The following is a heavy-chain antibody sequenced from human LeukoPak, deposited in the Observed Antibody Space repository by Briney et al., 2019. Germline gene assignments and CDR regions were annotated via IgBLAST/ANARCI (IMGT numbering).Heavy chain of an antibody. CDR3: ARENYYDSSGYFDY. CDR1: GGTFSSYA. CDR2: IIPIFGTA. Sequence: SVKVSCKASGGTFSSYAISWVRQAPGQGLEWMGGIIPIFGTANYAQKFQGRVTITTDESTSTAYMELSSLRSEDTAVYYCARENYYDSSGYFDYWGQGTLVTVSS. D-gene: IGHD3-22*01. J-gene: IGHJ4*02. V-gene: IGHV1-69*05.